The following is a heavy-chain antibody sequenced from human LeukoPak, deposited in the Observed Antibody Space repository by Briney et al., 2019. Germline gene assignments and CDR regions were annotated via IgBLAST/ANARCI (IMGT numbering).Heavy chain of an antibody. V-gene: IGHV3-23*01. CDR3: AKGNGYSYGGYYFHY. J-gene: IGHJ4*02. D-gene: IGHD5-18*01. CDR2: ITTSGGNT. Sequence: PGGSLRLSCAASGFTFSSYAMGWVRQAPGKGLEWVSAITTSGGNTYYADSVKGRFTISRDNSKNTLYLQVNGLRAEDTAVYYCAKGNGYSYGGYYFHYWGQGTLVTVSS. CDR1: GFTFSSYA.